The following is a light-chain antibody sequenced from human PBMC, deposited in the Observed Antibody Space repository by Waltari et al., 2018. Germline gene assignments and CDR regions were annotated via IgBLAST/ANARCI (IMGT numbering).Light chain of an antibody. CDR2: EVS. J-gene: IGLJ2*01. V-gene: IGLV2-14*01. CDR3: SSYTSSSTPVV. CDR1: SSDVGGYKY. Sequence: QSALTHPASVSGSPSQSSTISSPGTSSDVGGYKYVSWYQQHPGKAPKLMIYEVSNRPSGVSNRFSGSKSGNTASLTISGLQAEDEADYYCSSYTSSSTPVVFGGGTKLTVL.